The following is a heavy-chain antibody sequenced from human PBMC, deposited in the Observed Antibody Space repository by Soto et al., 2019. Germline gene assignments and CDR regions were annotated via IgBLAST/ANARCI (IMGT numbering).Heavy chain of an antibody. CDR2: INPNSGGT. J-gene: IGHJ4*02. D-gene: IGHD4-4*01. CDR3: AXXXNSXYXYYFDN. CDR1: GYKFTDYY. Sequence: VKVSCKTSGYKFTDYYVQWVRQAPGQGPEWMGWINPNSGGTNYAQKFQGWVTMTRDTSITTAYMELSRLRSDDTAVYYCAXXXNSXYXYYFDNWGQGTLVTVSS. V-gene: IGHV1-2*04.